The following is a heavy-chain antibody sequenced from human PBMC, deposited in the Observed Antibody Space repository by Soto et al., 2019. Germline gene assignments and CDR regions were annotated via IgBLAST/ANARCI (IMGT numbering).Heavy chain of an antibody. V-gene: IGHV3-73*01. Sequence: PGGSLRLSCAASGFTFSGSAMHWVRQASGKGLEWVGRISTKVNSYATAFAASVKGRFTISRDDSKNTAYLQMNSLKTEDTAVYYCCRPLDDYYGMDVWGQGTTVTVSS. CDR3: CRPLDDYYGMDV. J-gene: IGHJ6*02. CDR2: ISTKVNSYAT. CDR1: GFTFSGSA.